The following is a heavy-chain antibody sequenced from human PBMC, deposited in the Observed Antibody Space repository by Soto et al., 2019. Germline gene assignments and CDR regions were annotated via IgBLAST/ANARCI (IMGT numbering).Heavy chain of an antibody. J-gene: IGHJ3*02. CDR1: GGSISSGDYY. D-gene: IGHD3-22*01. CDR2: IYYSGST. Sequence: QVQLQESGPGLVKPSQTLSLTCTVSGGSISSGDYYWSWIRQPPGKGLEWIGYIYYSGSTYYNPSVKSRVTISVDTSRNQFSLKLSSVTAADTAVYYCARGYTYYYDSSGYYLPDAFDIWGQGTMVTVSS. V-gene: IGHV4-30-4*01. CDR3: ARGYTYYYDSSGYYLPDAFDI.